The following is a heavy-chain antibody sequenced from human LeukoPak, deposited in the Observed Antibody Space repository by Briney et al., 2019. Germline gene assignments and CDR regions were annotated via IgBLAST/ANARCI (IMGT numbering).Heavy chain of an antibody. CDR1: GGTFSSYA. D-gene: IGHD2-2*01. J-gene: IGHJ6*03. CDR2: INPNSGGT. Sequence: ASVKVSCKASGGTFSSYAISWVRQAPGQGLEWMGRINPNSGGTNYAQKFQGRVTMTRDTSISTAYMELSRLRSDDTAVYYCARVNEKDCSSTSCEGPYYYYYYMDVWGQGTLVTVSS. V-gene: IGHV1-2*06. CDR3: ARVNEKDCSSTSCEGPYYYYYYMDV.